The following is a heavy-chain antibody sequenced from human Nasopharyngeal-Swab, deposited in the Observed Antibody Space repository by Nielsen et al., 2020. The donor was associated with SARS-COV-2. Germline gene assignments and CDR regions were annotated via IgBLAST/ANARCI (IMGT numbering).Heavy chain of an antibody. Sequence: ASVTVSCKASGYTFTSYGISWVRQAPGQGLEGMGWISAYNGNTNYAQKLQGRVTMTTDTSTSTAYMELRSLRSDDTAVYYCARLYCGGDCYSEDYYGMDVWGQGTTVTVSS. CDR2: ISAYNGNT. V-gene: IGHV1-18*01. J-gene: IGHJ6*02. CDR3: ARLYCGGDCYSEDYYGMDV. CDR1: GYTFTSYG. D-gene: IGHD2-21*02.